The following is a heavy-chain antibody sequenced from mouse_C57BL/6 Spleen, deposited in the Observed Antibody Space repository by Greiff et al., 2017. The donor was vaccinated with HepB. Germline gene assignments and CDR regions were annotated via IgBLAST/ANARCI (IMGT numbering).Heavy chain of an antibody. D-gene: IGHD4-1*01. CDR3: ARGNWDPHYAMDY. J-gene: IGHJ4*01. CDR1: GYTFTSYW. CDR2: IDPNSGGT. Sequence: QVQLKQPGAELVKPGASVKLSCKASGYTFTSYWMHWVKQRPGRGLEWIGRIDPNSGGTKYNEKFKSKATLTVDKPSSTAYMQLSSLTSEDSAVYYCARGNWDPHYAMDYWGQGTSVTVSS. V-gene: IGHV1-72*01.